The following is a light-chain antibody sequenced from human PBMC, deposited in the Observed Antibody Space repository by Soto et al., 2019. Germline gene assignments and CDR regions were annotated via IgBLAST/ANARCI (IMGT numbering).Light chain of an antibody. Sequence: QSALTQPPSASGSPGQSVTISCTGTSSDVGGYNYVSWYQQHPGKAPKLMIYEVTKRPSGVPDRFSGSKSGNTASLTVSGLQAEDEADYCCSSYAGTNILFGTGTKLTVL. CDR2: EVT. CDR1: SSDVGGYNY. J-gene: IGLJ1*01. CDR3: SSYAGTNIL. V-gene: IGLV2-8*01.